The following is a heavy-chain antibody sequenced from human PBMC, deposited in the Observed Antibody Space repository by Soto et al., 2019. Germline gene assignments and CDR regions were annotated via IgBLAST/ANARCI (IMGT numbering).Heavy chain of an antibody. D-gene: IGHD2-15*01. J-gene: IGHJ3*02. CDR3: TTGTVVVVAATRSHDAFDI. V-gene: IGHV3-15*01. Sequence: EVQLVESGGGLVKPGGSLRLSCAASGFTFSNAWMSWVRQAPGKGLEWVGRIKSKTDGGTTDYAAPVKGRFTISRDDSKNTLYLQMNSLKTEDTAVYYCTTGTVVVVAATRSHDAFDIWGQGTMVTVSS. CDR2: IKSKTDGGTT. CDR1: GFTFSNAW.